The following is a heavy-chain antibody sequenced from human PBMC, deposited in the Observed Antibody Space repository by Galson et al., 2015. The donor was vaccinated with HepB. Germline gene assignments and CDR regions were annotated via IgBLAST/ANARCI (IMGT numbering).Heavy chain of an antibody. Sequence: SLRLSCAASGFTFSSYAMHWVRQAPGKGLEYVPAISSNGGSTYYADSVKGRFTISRDNSKNTLYLQMSSLRAEDTAVYYCVKGPGEVGYSPDYWGQGTLVTVSS. CDR2: ISSNGGST. D-gene: IGHD5-18*01. J-gene: IGHJ4*02. CDR1: GFTFSSYA. CDR3: VKGPGEVGYSPDY. V-gene: IGHV3-64D*06.